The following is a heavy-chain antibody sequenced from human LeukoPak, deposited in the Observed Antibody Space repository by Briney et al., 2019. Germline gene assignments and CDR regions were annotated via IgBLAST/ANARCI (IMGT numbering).Heavy chain of an antibody. CDR1: GYTFTGYY. CDR3: ARDHNKGYYDILTGYYQPASFDY. J-gene: IGHJ4*02. V-gene: IGHV1-2*02. D-gene: IGHD3-9*01. CDR2: INPNSGGT. Sequence: ASVKVSCKASGYTFTGYYMHWVRQAPGQGLERMGWINPNSGGTNYAQKFQGRVTMTRDTSISTAYMELSRLRSDDTAVYYCARDHNKGYYDILTGYYQPASFDYWGQGTLVTVSS.